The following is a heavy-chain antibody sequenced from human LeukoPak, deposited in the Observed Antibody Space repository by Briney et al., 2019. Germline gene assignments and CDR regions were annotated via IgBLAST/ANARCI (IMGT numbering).Heavy chain of an antibody. CDR1: GFIFSIYG. CDR3: ARARGYCSGGSCYPGYGMDV. Sequence: GGSLRLSCAASGFIFSIYGMHWVRQAPGKGLEWVGVISYDGSNKFYGESVKGRFTISRDNSKNTLYLQMNSLRAEDTAVYYCARARGYCSGGSCYPGYGMDVWGQGTTVTVSS. J-gene: IGHJ6*02. V-gene: IGHV3-30*03. CDR2: ISYDGSNK. D-gene: IGHD2-15*01.